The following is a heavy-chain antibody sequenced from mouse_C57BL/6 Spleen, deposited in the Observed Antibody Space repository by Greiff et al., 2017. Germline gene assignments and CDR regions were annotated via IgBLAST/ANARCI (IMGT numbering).Heavy chain of an antibody. CDR2: ITHSGET. CDR1: GFPITSGYY. Sequence: VKLQESGPGLVKPSQSLFLTCSITGFPITSGYYWIWIRQSPGKPLEWMGYITHSGETFYNPSLQSPISITREPSKNQFFLQLNSVTTEDTAMYYCAGDNDGYWYFDVWGTGTTVTVSS. V-gene: IGHV12-3*01. D-gene: IGHD2-3*01. CDR3: AGDNDGYWYFDV. J-gene: IGHJ1*03.